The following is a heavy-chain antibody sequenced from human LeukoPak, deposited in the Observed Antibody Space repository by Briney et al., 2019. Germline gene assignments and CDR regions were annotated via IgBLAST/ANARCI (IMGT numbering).Heavy chain of an antibody. V-gene: IGHV4-59*01. CDR3: ARDMADYYDSSGINWFDP. J-gene: IGHJ5*02. D-gene: IGHD3-22*01. CDR2: INYSGST. Sequence: SETLSLTCTGSGGSISSYYWSWIRQPPGKGLEWIGYINYSGSTKYNPSLKSRVTISVDTSKNQFSLKLSSVTAADTAVYYCARDMADYYDSSGINWFDPWGQGTLVTVSS. CDR1: GGSISSYY.